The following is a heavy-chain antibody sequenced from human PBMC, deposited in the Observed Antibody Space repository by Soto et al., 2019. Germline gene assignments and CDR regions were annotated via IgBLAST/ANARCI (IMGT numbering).Heavy chain of an antibody. Sequence: KPSETLSLTCAVYGGSFSGYYWSWIRQPPGKGLEWIGEINHSGSTNYNPSLKSRVTISVDTSKNQFSLKLSSVTAADTAVYYCARGTLVGDILTGYRTTFDPWGQGTLVTVSS. J-gene: IGHJ5*02. D-gene: IGHD3-9*01. CDR3: ARGTLVGDILTGYRTTFDP. V-gene: IGHV4-34*01. CDR1: GGSFSGYY. CDR2: INHSGST.